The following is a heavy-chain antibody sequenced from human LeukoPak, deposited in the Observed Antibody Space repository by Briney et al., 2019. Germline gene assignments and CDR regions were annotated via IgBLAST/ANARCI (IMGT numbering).Heavy chain of an antibody. CDR2: VSGEWGGT. CDR1: GSTFGNNA. Sequence: GGPLRFSCAASGSTFGNNAMNWVRQAPGRGLEWFATVSGEWGGTHYAHSVRGRFPNSRSNFKNDQFMQMNSLQAEGTAVYYRGKSGSREWQYFEYWGQGTLVTVSS. J-gene: IGHJ4*02. CDR3: GKSGSREWQYFEY. V-gene: IGHV3-23*01. D-gene: IGHD2-15*01.